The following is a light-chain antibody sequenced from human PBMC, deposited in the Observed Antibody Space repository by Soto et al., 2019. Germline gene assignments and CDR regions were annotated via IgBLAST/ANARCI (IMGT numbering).Light chain of an antibody. CDR1: QSIANY. J-gene: IGKJ1*01. CDR2: AAS. Sequence: DIQMTQSPSSLSASVGDKVTITCRASQSIANYLNWYQQKPGKAPKLLIYAASFLQSGVPSRFSGSGSGAAFTLTISSLQVEDFATYYCQQTYSTPPWTFGQGTKVDIK. V-gene: IGKV1-39*01. CDR3: QQTYSTPPWT.